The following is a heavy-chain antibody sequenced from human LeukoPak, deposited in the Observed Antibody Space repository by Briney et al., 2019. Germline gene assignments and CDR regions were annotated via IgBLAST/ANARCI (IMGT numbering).Heavy chain of an antibody. J-gene: IGHJ4*02. CDR1: GGSISSYY. Sequence: SETLSLTCTVSGGSISSYYWSWIRQPPGKGLEWIGYIYYSGSTNYNPSLKSRVTISVDTSKNQFSLKLSSATAADTAVYYCAREHYDYVWGSYRRFDYWGQGTLVTVSS. D-gene: IGHD3-16*02. V-gene: IGHV4-59*12. CDR3: AREHYDYVWGSYRRFDY. CDR2: IYYSGST.